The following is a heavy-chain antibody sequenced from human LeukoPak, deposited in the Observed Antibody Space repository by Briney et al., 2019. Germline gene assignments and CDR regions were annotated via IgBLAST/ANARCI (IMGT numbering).Heavy chain of an antibody. Sequence: ASVKVSCKAPGYTFTGYHIHWVRQAPGQGLEWMGWINPNSGVTNYAQKFQGRVTMTRDTSISTAYMELSRLTSDDTAVYYCASRDGPQGAFDYWGQGTLVTVSS. CDR1: GYTFTGYH. D-gene: IGHD5-24*01. CDR2: INPNSGVT. V-gene: IGHV1-2*02. CDR3: ASRDGPQGAFDY. J-gene: IGHJ4*02.